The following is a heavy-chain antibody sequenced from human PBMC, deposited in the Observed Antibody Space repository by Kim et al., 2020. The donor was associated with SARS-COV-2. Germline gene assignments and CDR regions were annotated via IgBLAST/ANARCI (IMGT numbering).Heavy chain of an antibody. J-gene: IGHJ4*02. CDR2: IDPSDSYT. Sequence: GASLKISCKGSGYSFTSYWISWVRQMPGKGLEWMGRIDPSDSYTNYSPSFQGHVTISADKSISTAYLQWSSLKASDTAMYYCARQDYYDSSGYYPTPFFDYWGQGTLVTVSS. CDR1: GYSFTSYW. D-gene: IGHD3-22*01. CDR3: ARQDYYDSSGYYPTPFFDY. V-gene: IGHV5-10-1*01.